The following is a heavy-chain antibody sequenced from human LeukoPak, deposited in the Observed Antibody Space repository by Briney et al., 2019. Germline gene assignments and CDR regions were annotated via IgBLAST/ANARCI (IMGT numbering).Heavy chain of an antibody. CDR2: IYSGGST. CDR1: GFTVSSNY. CDR3: ASSSSGWYYYGMDV. V-gene: IGHV3-53*01. D-gene: IGHD6-19*01. J-gene: IGHJ6*04. Sequence: GGSLRLSCAASGFTVSSNYMSWVRQAPGKGLEWVSVIYSGGSTYYADSVKGRFTISRDNSKNTLYPQMNSLRAEDTAVYYCASSSSGWYYYGMDVWGKGTTVTVSS.